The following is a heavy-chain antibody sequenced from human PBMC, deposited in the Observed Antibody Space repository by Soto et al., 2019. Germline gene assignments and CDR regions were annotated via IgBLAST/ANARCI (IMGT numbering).Heavy chain of an antibody. J-gene: IGHJ4*02. CDR1: GGTFGSFV. Sequence: QVQLVQSGAEVKKPGSSVKVSCKASGGTFGSFVISRVRQAPGQGLEWMGRIIPSIGIINYAQKFQGRVTITADTSTSTAYMELSSLRSDDTAAYYCPREGDMKFHSDSSDEPGYWGQGTLVTVSS. CDR3: PREGDMKFHSDSSDEPGY. CDR2: IIPSIGII. D-gene: IGHD3-22*01. V-gene: IGHV1-69*04.